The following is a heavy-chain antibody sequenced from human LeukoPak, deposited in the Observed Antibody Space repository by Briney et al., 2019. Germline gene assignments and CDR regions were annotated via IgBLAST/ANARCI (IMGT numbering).Heavy chain of an antibody. J-gene: IGHJ4*02. D-gene: IGHD6-13*01. Sequence: GGSLRLSCAASGFTFADYAMHWVRQAPGKGLGWVSLIRADDTAFYADSVKGRFTISRDNSKNSLYLQVNSLRAEDTAFYYCGKDRDSSWSNSGVDYWGQGTLVTVS. CDR2: IRADDTA. CDR3: GKDRDSSWSNSGVDY. CDR1: GFTFADYA. V-gene: IGHV3-43*02.